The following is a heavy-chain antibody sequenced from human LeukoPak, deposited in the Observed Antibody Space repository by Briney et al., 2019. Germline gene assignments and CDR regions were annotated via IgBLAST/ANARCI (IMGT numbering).Heavy chain of an antibody. J-gene: IGHJ3*02. V-gene: IGHV1-69*13. CDR3: ARVGGGITIFPLNAFDI. CDR1: GGTFSSYA. D-gene: IGHD3-3*01. Sequence: SVKVSCKASGGTFSSYAISWVRQAPGQGLEWMGGIIPIFGTAIYAQRFQGRVTITAGGSTSTAYMELSSLRSEDTAVYYCARVGGGITIFPLNAFDIWGQGTMVTVSS. CDR2: IIPIFGTA.